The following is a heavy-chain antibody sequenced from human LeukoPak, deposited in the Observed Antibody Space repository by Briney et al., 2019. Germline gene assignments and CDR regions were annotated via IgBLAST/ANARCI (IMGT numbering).Heavy chain of an antibody. Sequence: GGPLRLSCATSEFTFSHYEMNWVRQAPGKGLEWVSYISSSGSTRYYADSVKGRFTISRDNAENTLFLLLHSLRAEDTAVYYCTRGHPGKLDYWGQGTLVTVSS. D-gene: IGHD3-10*01. V-gene: IGHV3-48*03. CDR2: ISSSGSTR. J-gene: IGHJ4*02. CDR1: EFTFSHYE. CDR3: TRGHPGKLDY.